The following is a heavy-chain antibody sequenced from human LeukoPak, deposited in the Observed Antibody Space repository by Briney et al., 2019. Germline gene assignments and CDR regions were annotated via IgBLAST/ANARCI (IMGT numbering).Heavy chain of an antibody. V-gene: IGHV4-30-4*01. J-gene: IGHJ4*02. CDR2: IYYSGST. CDR3: ARRHGSGYSYCFDY. Sequence: SETLSLTCTVSGGSISSGDYYWSWIRQPPGKGLEWIGHIYYSGSTYYNPSLKSRVTISVDTSKDQFSLKLSSVTAADTAVYYCARRHGSGYSYCFDYWGQGTLVTVSS. CDR1: GGSISSGDYY. D-gene: IGHD3-22*01.